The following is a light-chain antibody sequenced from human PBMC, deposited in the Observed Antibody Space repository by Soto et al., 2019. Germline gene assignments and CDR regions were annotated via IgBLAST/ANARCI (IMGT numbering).Light chain of an antibody. CDR2: GAS. CDR3: QQYNNWSRT. J-gene: IGKJ1*01. CDR1: QSVSSN. Sequence: EIVMTQSPATLSVSPGGRATLSCRASQSVSSNLAWYQQKPGQAPRLLIYGASSMASGVPARFSGSGSGTEITLTTSSLQYEDFAVYYCQQYNNWSRTFGQGTKVDIK. V-gene: IGKV3-15*01.